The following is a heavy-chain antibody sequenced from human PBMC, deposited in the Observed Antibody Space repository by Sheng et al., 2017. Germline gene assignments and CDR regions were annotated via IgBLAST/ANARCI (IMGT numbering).Heavy chain of an antibody. CDR2: ISGSGGST. V-gene: IGHV3-23*01. CDR1: GFTFSSYA. J-gene: IGHJ4*02. D-gene: IGHD6-13*01. CDR3: ARFPGIAAAGHEISY. Sequence: EVQLLESGGGLVQPGGSLRLSCAASGFTFSSYAMSWVRQAPGKGLEWVSAISGSGGSTYSADSVKGRFTISRDNSKNTLYLQMNSLRAEDTAVYYCARFPGIAAAGHEISYWGQGTLVTVSS.